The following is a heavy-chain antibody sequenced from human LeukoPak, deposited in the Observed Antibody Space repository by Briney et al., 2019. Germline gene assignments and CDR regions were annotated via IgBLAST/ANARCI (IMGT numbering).Heavy chain of an antibody. CDR2: INHSGST. CDR1: GDSISSGPYY. CDR3: ASTYSSSWYDY. Sequence: SETLSLTCNVSGDSISSGPYYWSWIRQPPGKGLEWIGEINHSGSTNYNPSLKSRVTISVDTSKNQFSLKLSSVTAADTAVYYCASTYSSSWYDYWGQGTLVTVSS. J-gene: IGHJ4*02. D-gene: IGHD6-13*01. V-gene: IGHV4-39*07.